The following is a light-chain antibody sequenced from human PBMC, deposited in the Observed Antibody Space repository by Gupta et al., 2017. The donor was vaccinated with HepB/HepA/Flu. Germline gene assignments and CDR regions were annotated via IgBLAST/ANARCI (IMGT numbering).Light chain of an antibody. J-gene: IGLJ2*01. CDR3: QSADNSGNYLFVV. V-gene: IGLV3-25*03. CDR2: KDS. Sequence: SYELTQPPSVSVSPGQTARITCSGDTLPNQYAYWYQQKPGQASVLVIYKDSERPSGIPARFSGASSGTTITLTITGVQAEDEADYYCQSADNSGNYLFVVFGGGTKLTVL. CDR1: TLPNQY.